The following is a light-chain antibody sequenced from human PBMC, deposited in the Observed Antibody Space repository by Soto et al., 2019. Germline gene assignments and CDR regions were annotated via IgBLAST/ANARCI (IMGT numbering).Light chain of an antibody. CDR3: QQSGRVPRT. J-gene: IGKJ1*01. Sequence: DILMPQSPSSLSASVGDSVTLTCRTSQPISTYLNWYQHKSGRAPQLLIYAASSLQTEVPSRFSGSGSGTEFTLSSSSLQPEDCATYYCQQSGRVPRTFGHVKKVEI. CDR2: AAS. CDR1: QPISTY. V-gene: IGKV1-39*01.